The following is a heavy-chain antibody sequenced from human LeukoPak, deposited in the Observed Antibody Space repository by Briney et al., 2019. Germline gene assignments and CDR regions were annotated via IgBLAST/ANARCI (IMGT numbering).Heavy chain of an antibody. V-gene: IGHV3-7*03. Sequence: GGSLRLSCAASGFTFSSYWMSWVRQAPGKGLEWVANIKQDGSEKYYVDSVKGRFTISRDNAKNSLYLQMNSLRAEDTAVYYWAREGYGAGSDYNDYWGQGTLVTVSS. J-gene: IGHJ4*02. CDR3: AREGYGAGSDYNDY. CDR2: IKQDGSEK. CDR1: GFTFSSYW. D-gene: IGHD3-10*01.